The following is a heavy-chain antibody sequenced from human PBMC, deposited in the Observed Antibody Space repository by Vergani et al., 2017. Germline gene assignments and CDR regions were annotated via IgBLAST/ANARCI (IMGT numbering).Heavy chain of an antibody. CDR3: AREPDILTGSTWYFDL. V-gene: IGHV1-69*12. D-gene: IGHD3-9*01. CDR1: GGTFSSYA. CDR2: IIPICGTA. Sequence: QVQLVQSGVEVKKPGSSVKVSCKASGGTFSSYAISWVRQAPGQGLEWMGGIIPICGTANYAQKFQGRVTITADESASTAYMELGSLRAAGTAVYYCAREPDILTGSTWYFDLWGRGTLVTVSS. J-gene: IGHJ2*01.